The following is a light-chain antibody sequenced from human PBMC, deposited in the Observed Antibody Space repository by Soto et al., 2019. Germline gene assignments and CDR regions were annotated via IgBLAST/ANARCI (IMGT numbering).Light chain of an antibody. V-gene: IGKV3D-20*02. CDR2: GAS. Sequence: EIVLTQSPGTLSLSPGERATLSCRASQSVSSSYLAWYQQKPGQAPRLLIYGASSRATGIPDRFSGSGSGTDFTLTLSSLEPEDFAVYYCQLRSNWPPITFGQGTRLEIK. CDR1: QSVSSSY. CDR3: QLRSNWPPIT. J-gene: IGKJ5*01.